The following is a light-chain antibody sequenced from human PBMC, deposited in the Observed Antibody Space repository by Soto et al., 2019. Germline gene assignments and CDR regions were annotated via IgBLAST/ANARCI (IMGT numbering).Light chain of an antibody. Sequence: QSVLTQPPSVSGAPGQRVTISCTGSSSNIGAGSDVHWYQQLPGAAPKLVMFANNNRPSGVPDRFSGSKSGTSASLAITGLQAEDEADYYCQSHDTMFNGVAFGGGTKLTVL. CDR1: SSNIGAGSD. CDR2: ANN. J-gene: IGLJ2*01. CDR3: QSHDTMFNGVA. V-gene: IGLV1-40*01.